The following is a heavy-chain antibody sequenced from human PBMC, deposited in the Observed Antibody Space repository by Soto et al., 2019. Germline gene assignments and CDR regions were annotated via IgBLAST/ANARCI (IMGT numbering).Heavy chain of an antibody. CDR3: ARDHLTYYDFWSGYSGLVY. V-gene: IGHV3-33*01. Sequence: GGSLRLSCAASVFTFSSYGMHWVRQAPGKGLEWVAVIWYDGSNKYYADSVKGRFTISRDNSKNTLYLQMNSLRAEDTAVYYCARDHLTYYDFWSGYSGLVYWGQGTLVTVSS. CDR2: IWYDGSNK. J-gene: IGHJ4*02. D-gene: IGHD3-3*01. CDR1: VFTFSSYG.